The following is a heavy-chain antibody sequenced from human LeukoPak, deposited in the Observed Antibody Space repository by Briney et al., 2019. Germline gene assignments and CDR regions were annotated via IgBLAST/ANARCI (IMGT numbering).Heavy chain of an antibody. D-gene: IGHD5-12*01. CDR1: GYTFTVYY. V-gene: IGHV1-2*02. J-gene: IGHJ6*02. Sequence: GASVKVSFKASGYTFTVYYMHWVRQAPGQGREWMGWINPNSGGTNYAQKFQGRVTMTRDTSISTAYMELSRLRSDDTAVYYCARTWIPYGMDVWGQGTTVTVSS. CDR2: INPNSGGT. CDR3: ARTWIPYGMDV.